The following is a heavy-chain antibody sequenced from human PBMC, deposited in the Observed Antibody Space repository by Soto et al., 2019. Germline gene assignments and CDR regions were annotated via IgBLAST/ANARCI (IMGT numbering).Heavy chain of an antibody. Sequence: ASVKVSCKASGGTFSSYAISWVRQAPGQGLEWMGGIIPIFGTANYAQKFQGRVTITADESTSTAYMELSSLRSEDTAVYYCAVTTVTTLPYYYGMDVWGQGTTVTVSS. CDR2: IIPIFGTA. CDR1: GGTFSSYA. CDR3: AVTTVTTLPYYYGMDV. V-gene: IGHV1-69*13. J-gene: IGHJ6*02. D-gene: IGHD4-17*01.